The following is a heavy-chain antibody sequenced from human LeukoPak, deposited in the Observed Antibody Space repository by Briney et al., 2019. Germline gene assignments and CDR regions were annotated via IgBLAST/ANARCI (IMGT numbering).Heavy chain of an antibody. Sequence: GGSLRLSCAASGLTFSSYAMHWVRQAPGKGLEWVSGISWNSGSIGYADSVKGRFTISRDNAKNSLYLQMNSLRAEDTALYYCAKGVWELQATPFDYWGQGTLVTVSS. D-gene: IGHD1-26*01. CDR1: GLTFSSYA. CDR3: AKGVWELQATPFDY. V-gene: IGHV3-9*01. J-gene: IGHJ4*02. CDR2: ISWNSGSI.